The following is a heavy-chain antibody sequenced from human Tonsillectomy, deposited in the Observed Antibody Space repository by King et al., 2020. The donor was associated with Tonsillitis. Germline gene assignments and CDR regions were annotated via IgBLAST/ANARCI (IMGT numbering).Heavy chain of an antibody. CDR2: MNPNSGNT. V-gene: IGHV1-8*01. J-gene: IGHJ6*02. D-gene: IGHD3-9*01. CDR3: ARGENILTGYYRYYYYYGMDV. Sequence: VQLVESGAEVKKPGASVKVSCKASGYTFTSYDINWVRQATGQGLEWMGWMNPNSGNTGYAQKFQGRVTMTRNTSISTAHMELSSLRSEDTAVYYCARGENILTGYYRYYYYYGMDVWGQGTTVTVSS. CDR1: GYTFTSYD.